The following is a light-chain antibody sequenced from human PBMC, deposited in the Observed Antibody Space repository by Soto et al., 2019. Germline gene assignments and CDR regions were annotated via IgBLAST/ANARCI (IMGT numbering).Light chain of an antibody. Sequence: QSALTQPASVSGSPGQSITISCTGTSSDVGGYNYVSWYQQHPGKAPKLMIYEVSNRPSGVSNRCSGSKSGNTASLTISGLQAEDEADYYCSSYTSSSIDYVFGTGTKVTVL. CDR3: SSYTSSSIDYV. V-gene: IGLV2-14*01. J-gene: IGLJ1*01. CDR2: EVS. CDR1: SSDVGGYNY.